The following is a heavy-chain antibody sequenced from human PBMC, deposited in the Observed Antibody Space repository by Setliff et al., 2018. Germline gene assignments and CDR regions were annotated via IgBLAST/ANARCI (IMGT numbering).Heavy chain of an antibody. D-gene: IGHD2-2*01. CDR3: ARDRGYCSSTACYPYIPGLDV. CDR2: ISSSSYTI. V-gene: IGHV3-48*01. CDR1: KFTFSSYS. J-gene: IGHJ3*01. Sequence: GGSLRLSCAASKFTFSSYSMNWVRQAPGKGLEWVSYISSSSYTIYYADSVKGRFTISRDNAKNSLYLQMTSLRAEDTAVYYCARDRGYCSSTACYPYIPGLDVWGQGTMVTVSS.